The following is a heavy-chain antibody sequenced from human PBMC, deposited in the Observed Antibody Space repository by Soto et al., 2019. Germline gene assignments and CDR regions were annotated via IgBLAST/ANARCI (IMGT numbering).Heavy chain of an antibody. V-gene: IGHV4-31*03. D-gene: IGHD3-16*01. CDR1: GDSINNYDYF. CDR3: DTTNGAYSYDFVY. CDR2: IYYSVAT. J-gene: IGHJ4*02. Sequence: SETLSLTCTVSGDSINNYDYFWTWILHRPGEGLEWIGYIYYSVATYYSPSLKTRVSISLHKSQNYFSLELSSVTAADTAVYYCDTTNGAYSYDFVYLGKGTLVTVSS.